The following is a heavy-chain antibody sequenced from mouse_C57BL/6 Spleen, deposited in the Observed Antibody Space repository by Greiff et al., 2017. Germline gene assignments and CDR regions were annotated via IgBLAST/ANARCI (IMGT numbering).Heavy chain of an antibody. V-gene: IGHV1-19*01. CDR3: ARGGIYDGYVWFAY. D-gene: IGHD2-3*01. CDR2: INPYNGGT. Sequence: EVQLQQSGPVLVKPGASVKMSCKASGYTFTDYYMNWVKQSHGKSLEWIGVINPYNGGTSYNQKFKGKATLTVDKSSSTAYMELNSLTSEDSAVYYCARGGIYDGYVWFAYWGQGTLVTVSA. CDR1: GYTFTDYY. J-gene: IGHJ3*01.